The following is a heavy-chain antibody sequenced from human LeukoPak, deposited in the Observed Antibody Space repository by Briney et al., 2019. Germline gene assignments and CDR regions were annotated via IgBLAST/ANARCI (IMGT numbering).Heavy chain of an antibody. CDR3: ARGRRYYDSSGYLLDY. Sequence: GGSLRLSCAASGFTFSSCGMSWVRQAPGKGLEWVSSINGSGGSTYYADSVKGRFTISRDNAKNTLYLQMNSRRAEDTAVYYCARGRRYYDSSGYLLDYWGQGTLVTVSS. D-gene: IGHD3-22*01. J-gene: IGHJ4*02. V-gene: IGHV3-23*01. CDR1: GFTFSSCG. CDR2: INGSGGST.